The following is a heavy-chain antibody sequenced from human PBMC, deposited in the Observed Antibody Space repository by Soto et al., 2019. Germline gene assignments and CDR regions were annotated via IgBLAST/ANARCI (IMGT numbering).Heavy chain of an antibody. Sequence: QVQLQESGPGLVKPSQTLSLTCTVSGGSISSGGYYWSWIRQHPGKGLEGIGYIYYSGSTYYNPSLKSRVTISVDTSKNQFSLKLSSVTAADTAVYYCARLHRGSVGAGAFDIWGQGTMVTVSS. CDR2: IYYSGST. J-gene: IGHJ3*02. D-gene: IGHD1-26*01. CDR3: ARLHRGSVGAGAFDI. V-gene: IGHV4-31*03. CDR1: GGSISSGGYY.